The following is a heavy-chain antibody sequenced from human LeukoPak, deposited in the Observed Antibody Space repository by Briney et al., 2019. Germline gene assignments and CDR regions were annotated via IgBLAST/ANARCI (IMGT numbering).Heavy chain of an antibody. D-gene: IGHD4-17*01. J-gene: IGHJ6*03. CDR1: GFTFSSYS. CDR3: ATDRDYGDWDYYYYYMDV. V-gene: IGHV3-21*01. CDR2: ISSSSSYI. Sequence: GGSLRLSCAASGFTFSSYSMNGVRQAPGKGLEGVSSISSSSSYIYYADSVKGRFTISRDNAKNSLYLQMNSLRAEDTAVYYCATDRDYGDWDYYYYYMDVWGKGTTVTVSS.